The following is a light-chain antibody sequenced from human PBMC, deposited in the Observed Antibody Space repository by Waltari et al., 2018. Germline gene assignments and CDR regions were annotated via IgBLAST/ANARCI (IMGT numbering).Light chain of an antibody. CDR3: IQALQTPYT. V-gene: IGKV2-28*01. J-gene: IGKJ2*01. Sequence: DIVMSQSPLSLPVTPGEPASISCRSSQSLLHSNGYNYLDWYLQKPGQSPQLLIYLGSNRASGVPDRFSVSGSGTDFTLKISRVEAEDVGIYYCIQALQTPYTFGQGTKLET. CDR2: LGS. CDR1: QSLLHSNGYNY.